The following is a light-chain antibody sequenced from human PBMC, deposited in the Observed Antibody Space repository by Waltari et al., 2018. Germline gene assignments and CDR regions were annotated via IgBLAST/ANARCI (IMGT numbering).Light chain of an antibody. Sequence: EIVLTQSPGTLSLSTGERATLSCRASQNVGTYLSWYQQKPGQAPRLLIYHASSRATGIPDRFSGSGSGTDFSLTISRLEPEDFAVYYCQNHERLPAMFGQGTNVEIK. V-gene: IGKV3-20*01. J-gene: IGKJ1*01. CDR1: QNVGTY. CDR2: HAS. CDR3: QNHERLPAM.